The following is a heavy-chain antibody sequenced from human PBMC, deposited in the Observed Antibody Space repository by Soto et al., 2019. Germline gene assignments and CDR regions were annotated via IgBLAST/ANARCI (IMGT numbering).Heavy chain of an antibody. J-gene: IGHJ3*02. CDR1: GYTFTSYD. Sequence: ASVKVSCKASGYTFTSYDINWVRQATGQGLEWMGWMNPNSGNTGYAQKFQGRVTMTRNTSISTAYMELSSLRSEDTAVYYCASETLYYYDSSGYYYVDDAFDIWGQGTMVT. CDR3: ASETLYYYDSSGYYYVDDAFDI. CDR2: MNPNSGNT. V-gene: IGHV1-8*01. D-gene: IGHD3-22*01.